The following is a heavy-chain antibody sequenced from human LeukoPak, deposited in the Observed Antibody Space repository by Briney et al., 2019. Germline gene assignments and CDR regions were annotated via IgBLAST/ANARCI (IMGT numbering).Heavy chain of an antibody. CDR2: IYNDDTT. CDR1: GFTVSSSY. CDR3: ARESPSGGTQYFDY. J-gene: IGHJ4*02. D-gene: IGHD2-15*01. V-gene: IGHV3-66*01. Sequence: AGGSLRLSCAGSGFTVSSSYMDWDRQAPGKGLEWVSVIYNDDTTYYADSVKGRFTISRDNSKNTLYLQMNGLRAEDAAIYYCARESPSGGTQYFDYWGQGTLVTVSS.